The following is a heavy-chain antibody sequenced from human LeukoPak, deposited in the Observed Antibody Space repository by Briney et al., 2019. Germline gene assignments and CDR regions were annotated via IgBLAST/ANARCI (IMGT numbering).Heavy chain of an antibody. Sequence: GGSLRLSCAASGFTVSSNYMSWVRQAPGKGLEWVSVIYSGGSTYYADSVKGGFTISRDNSKNTLYLQMNSLRAEDTAVYYCAKDRGGIAAAGNFDYWGQGTLVTVSS. J-gene: IGHJ4*02. CDR2: IYSGGST. CDR1: GFTVSSNY. D-gene: IGHD6-13*01. CDR3: AKDRGGIAAAGNFDY. V-gene: IGHV3-53*01.